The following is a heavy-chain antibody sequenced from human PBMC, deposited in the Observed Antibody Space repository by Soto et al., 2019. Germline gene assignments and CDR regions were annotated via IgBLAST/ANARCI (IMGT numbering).Heavy chain of an antibody. Sequence: QVQLVESGGGVVQPGRSLRLSCAASGFTFGSYAMHWVRQAPGKGPEWVAVIWYDGGNKYYPDSVKGRFTISRDNSKNTLYLQMNSLRAEDTAVYYCARDWNGELSAFDIWGQGTMVTVSS. CDR1: GFTFGSYA. V-gene: IGHV3-33*01. J-gene: IGHJ3*02. CDR2: IWYDGGNK. CDR3: ARDWNGELSAFDI. D-gene: IGHD1-1*01.